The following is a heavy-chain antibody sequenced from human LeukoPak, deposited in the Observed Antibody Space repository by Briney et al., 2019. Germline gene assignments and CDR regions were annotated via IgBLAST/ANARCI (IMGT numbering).Heavy chain of an antibody. CDR2: IYTSGST. D-gene: IGHD2-21*01. V-gene: IGHV4-4*09. Sequence: SETLSLTCSVSGGSISGYYWSWVRQPPGKGLEWIGYIYTSGSTNYNPSLKSRVTISVATSKNQSSLKLSSVTAADTAVYYCATTTTIASWFDPWGQGTLVTVSS. CDR1: GGSISGYY. J-gene: IGHJ5*02. CDR3: ATTTTIASWFDP.